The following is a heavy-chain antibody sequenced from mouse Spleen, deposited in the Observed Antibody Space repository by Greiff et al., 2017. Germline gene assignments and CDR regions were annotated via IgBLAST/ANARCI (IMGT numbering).Heavy chain of an antibody. CDR3: TKYYYGSSYAFSYAMDY. CDR1: GFTFSSYA. Sequence: EVQLVESGEGLVKPGGSLKLSCAASGFTFSSYAMSWVRQTPEKRLEWVAYISSGGDYIYYADTVKGRFTISRDNARNTLYLQMSSLKSEDTAMYYCTKYYYGSSYAFSYAMDYWGQGTSVTVSS. D-gene: IGHD1-1*01. J-gene: IGHJ4*01. V-gene: IGHV5-9-1*02. CDR2: ISSGGDYI.